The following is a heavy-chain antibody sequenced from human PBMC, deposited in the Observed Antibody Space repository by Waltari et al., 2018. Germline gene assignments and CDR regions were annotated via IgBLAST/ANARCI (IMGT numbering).Heavy chain of an antibody. CDR2: VYYSGST. D-gene: IGHD4-4*01. CDR1: GDSISSRGYY. J-gene: IGHJ5*02. Sequence: QLQLQESGPGLVKPSETLSLTCTVSGDSISSRGYYWGWIRQPPGKGLEWIGSVYYSGSTYYNPARGSRVTIALDTSKNQFSLKLSSVSAADTAVYDCAGPYSGHDGSWFDPWGQGTLVTVSS. V-gene: IGHV4-39*07. CDR3: AGPYSGHDGSWFDP.